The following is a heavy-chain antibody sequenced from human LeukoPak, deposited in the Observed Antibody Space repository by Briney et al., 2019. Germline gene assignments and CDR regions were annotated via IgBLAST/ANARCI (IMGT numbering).Heavy chain of an antibody. CDR1: GYTFTSYG. V-gene: IGHV1-18*01. D-gene: IGHD6-13*01. J-gene: IGHJ6*04. Sequence: EASVKVSCKASGYTFTSYGISWVRQAPGQGLEWMGWISAYNGNTNYAQKLQGRVTMTIDTSTSTAYMELRSLRSDDTAVYYCARDIHQQLVPGMRPGRAVMDVWGKGTTVTVSS. CDR3: ARDIHQQLVPGMRPGRAVMDV. CDR2: ISAYNGNT.